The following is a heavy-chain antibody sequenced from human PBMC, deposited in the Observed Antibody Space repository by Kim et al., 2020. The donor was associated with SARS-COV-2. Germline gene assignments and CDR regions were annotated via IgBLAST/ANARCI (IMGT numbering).Heavy chain of an antibody. Sequence: GGSLRLSCAASGFTFNSYSMSWVRQAPGKGLEWVSGIRGSGDRTSYADSVKGRFTISRDNSRNTLYLQMDSLRAEDTAVYYCAKVSSGSSGWFEYFHHWCQGTLVTVSS. V-gene: IGHV3-23*01. CDR1: GFTFNSYS. D-gene: IGHD6-19*01. J-gene: IGHJ1*01. CDR2: IRGSGDRT. CDR3: AKVSSGSSGWFEYFHH.